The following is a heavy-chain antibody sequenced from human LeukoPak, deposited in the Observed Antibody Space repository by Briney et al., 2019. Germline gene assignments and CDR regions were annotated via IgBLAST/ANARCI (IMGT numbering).Heavy chain of an antibody. CDR3: ARAPIFGVVIRVPGWFDP. D-gene: IGHD3-3*01. V-gene: IGHV4-34*01. CDR1: GGSFSGYY. J-gene: IGHJ5*02. Sequence: TSETLTLTCAVYGGSFSGYYWSWIRQPPGKGLEWIGEINHSGSTNYNPSLKSRVTISVDTSKNQFSLKLSSVTAADTAVYYCARAPIFGVVIRVPGWFDPWGQGTLVTVSS. CDR2: INHSGST.